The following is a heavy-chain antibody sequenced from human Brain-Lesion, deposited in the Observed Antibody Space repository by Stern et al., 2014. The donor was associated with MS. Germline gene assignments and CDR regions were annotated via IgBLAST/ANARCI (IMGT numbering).Heavy chain of an antibody. D-gene: IGHD5-18*01. CDR3: ASGYRIFDY. CDR1: GGSISSGSDY. V-gene: IGHV4-61*02. J-gene: IGHJ4*02. CDR2: IHPSGSA. Sequence: VQLVESGPGLVKPSQTLSLTCTVSGGSISSGSDYWSWIRQPVGKGLEWIGRIHPSGSAFYTPSLKSRVTISTAPSMNQFSLELNSATAADTAIYYCASGYRIFDYWGQGILVTVSS.